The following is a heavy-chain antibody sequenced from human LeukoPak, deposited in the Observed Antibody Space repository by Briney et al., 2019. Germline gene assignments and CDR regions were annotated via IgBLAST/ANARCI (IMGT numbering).Heavy chain of an antibody. CDR1: GGSFSGYY. D-gene: IGHD2-2*02. J-gene: IGHJ4*02. Sequence: PSETLSLTCAVYGGSFSGYYWSWIRQPPGKGLEWIGEINHSGSTNYNPSLKSRVTISVDTSKNQFSLKLSSATAADTAVYYCARGEYCSSTSCYTFDYWGQGTLVTVSS. CDR3: ARGEYCSSTSCYTFDY. V-gene: IGHV4-34*01. CDR2: INHSGST.